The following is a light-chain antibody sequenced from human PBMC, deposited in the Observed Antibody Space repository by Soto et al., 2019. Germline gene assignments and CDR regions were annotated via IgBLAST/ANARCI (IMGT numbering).Light chain of an antibody. CDR1: SSNIGRNY. J-gene: IGLJ3*02. V-gene: IGLV1-47*01. Sequence: QSVLTQPPSASGTPGQRVTISCSGSSSNIGRNYVYWYQQLPGTAPKLLIYKDNQRPSGVPDRFSGSKSGTSASLAISGLLSEDEADYYCAAWDYSLSVWVFGGGTKVTVL. CDR2: KDN. CDR3: AAWDYSLSVWV.